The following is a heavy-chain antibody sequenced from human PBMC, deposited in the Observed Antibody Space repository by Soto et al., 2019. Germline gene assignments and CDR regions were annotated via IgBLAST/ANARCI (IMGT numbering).Heavy chain of an antibody. J-gene: IGHJ4*02. CDR2: IYYSGST. CDR1: GGSISSYY. CDR3: ARDGSGTYSSPFDY. D-gene: IGHD3-10*01. Sequence: PSETLSLTCTVSGGSISSYYWSWIRQPPGKGLEWIGYIYYSGSTNYNPSLKSRVTISVDTSKNQFSLKLSSVTAADTAVYYCARDGSGTYSSPFDYWGQGTLVTVS. V-gene: IGHV4-59*01.